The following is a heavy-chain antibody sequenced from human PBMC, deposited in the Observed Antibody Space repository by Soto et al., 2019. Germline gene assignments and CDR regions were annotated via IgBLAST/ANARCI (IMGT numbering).Heavy chain of an antibody. CDR3: ARDSVYYDSSGYQFDY. J-gene: IGHJ4*02. V-gene: IGHV4-38-2*02. CDR2: IYHGGST. D-gene: IGHD3-22*01. CDR1: GYSISSGYY. Sequence: SETLSLTCAVSGYSISSGYYWGWLWQPPGKGLEWIGSIYHGGSTYYNPSLNSRVTLSIDMTNNHVSLILNSVTAADTAVYYCARDSVYYDSSGYQFDYWGQGTLVTVSS.